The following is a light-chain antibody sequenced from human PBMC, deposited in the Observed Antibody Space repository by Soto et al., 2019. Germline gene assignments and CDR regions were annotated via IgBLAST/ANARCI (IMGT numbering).Light chain of an antibody. CDR3: QSYDSSLTGWV. Sequence: QPVLTHPPSVSGAPGQRVTISCTGSSSNIGTGYDVHWYQRLPGTAPKLLIYANNNRPSGVPDRFSGSKSSTSASLAITGLQAEDEADYYCQSYDSSLTGWVFGGGTKLTVL. CDR2: ANN. J-gene: IGLJ3*02. CDR1: SSNIGTGYD. V-gene: IGLV1-40*01.